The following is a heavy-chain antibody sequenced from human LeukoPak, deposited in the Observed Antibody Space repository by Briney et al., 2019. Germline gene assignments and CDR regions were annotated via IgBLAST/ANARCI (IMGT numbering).Heavy chain of an antibody. CDR3: ARDQVGATTSDAFDI. D-gene: IGHD1-26*01. CDR2: IYTSGST. Sequence: PSETLSLTCTVSGGSISSGSYYWSWIRQPAGKGLEWIGRIYTSGSTNYNPSLKSRVTISVDTSKNQFSLKLSSVTAADTAVYYCARDQVGATTSDAFDIWGQGTMVTVSS. CDR1: GGSISSGSYY. V-gene: IGHV4-61*02. J-gene: IGHJ3*02.